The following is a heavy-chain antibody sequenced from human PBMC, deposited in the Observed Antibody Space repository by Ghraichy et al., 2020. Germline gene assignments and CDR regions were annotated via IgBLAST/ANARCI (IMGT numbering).Heavy chain of an antibody. V-gene: IGHV3-74*01. Sequence: GESLNISCAASEFTFSTYWMHWVRQAPGKGLVWVSRISSDGSITTYADSVKGRFTISRDNAKNTLYLQMNSLRAEDTAVYYCARVKGGLHWYFDLWGRGTLVTVSS. CDR2: ISSDGSIT. CDR1: EFTFSTYW. D-gene: IGHD3/OR15-3a*01. CDR3: ARVKGGLHWYFDL. J-gene: IGHJ2*01.